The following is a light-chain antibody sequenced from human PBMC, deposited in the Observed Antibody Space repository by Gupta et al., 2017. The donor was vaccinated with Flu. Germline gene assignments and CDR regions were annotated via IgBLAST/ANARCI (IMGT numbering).Light chain of an antibody. CDR3: AAGDDILRV. V-gene: IGLV1-47*01. CDR2: TNT. Sequence: QTGTTAGAATISLNVSNYIYWSQQRPGTAPTLLIYTNTQRPPGVPHRFTGCKSGPSASLAIKGRRAEDEAVYYCAAGDDILRVLGGGTKLTVL. J-gene: IGLJ3*02. CDR1: ISLNVSNY.